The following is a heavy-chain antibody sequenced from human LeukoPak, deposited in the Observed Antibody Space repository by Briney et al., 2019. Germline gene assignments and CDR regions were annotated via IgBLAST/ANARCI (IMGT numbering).Heavy chain of an antibody. Sequence: PSETLSLTCIVSDGSISGHCWSWIRQPPGKGLEWIGYINYSGSTNFNPSLKSRVTMSVDTSKNQFSLRLNSVTAADSAVYYCARAVTIFGAVSWFDPWGQGTLVTVSS. J-gene: IGHJ5*02. V-gene: IGHV4-59*11. CDR2: INYSGST. D-gene: IGHD3-3*01. CDR3: ARAVTIFGAVSWFDP. CDR1: DGSISGHC.